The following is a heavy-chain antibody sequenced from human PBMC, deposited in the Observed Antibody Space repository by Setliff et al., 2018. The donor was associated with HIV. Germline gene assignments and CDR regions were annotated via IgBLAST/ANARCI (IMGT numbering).Heavy chain of an antibody. J-gene: IGHJ4*02. CDR2: VDPKDGET. D-gene: IGHD5-12*01. Sequence: GASVKVSCKASGYTFSEYYIHWVQQAPGKGLEWMGRVDPKDGETIYSEKFQGRVTIAADTSKDTAYREVSSLRSEDTAVYYCAIDGAGGWLRPMPDYWGQGTLVTVSS. CDR3: AIDGAGGWLRPMPDY. V-gene: IGHV1-69-2*01. CDR1: GYTFSEYY.